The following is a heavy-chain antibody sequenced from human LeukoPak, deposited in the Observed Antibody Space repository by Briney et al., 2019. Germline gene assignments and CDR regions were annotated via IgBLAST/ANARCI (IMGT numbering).Heavy chain of an antibody. V-gene: IGHV3-30*01. CDR3: ARDFEAHDLRPIGY. CDR1: GFTFSSYA. CDR2: ISYGGDNK. D-gene: IGHD3-3*01. J-gene: IGHJ4*02. Sequence: SGGSLRLSCAASGFTFSSYAMHWVRQAPGKGLEWVAVISYGGDNKYYADSVKGRFTISRDNSKNTLYLQMNSLRAKDTAVYYCARDFEAHDLRPIGYWGQGTLVTVSS.